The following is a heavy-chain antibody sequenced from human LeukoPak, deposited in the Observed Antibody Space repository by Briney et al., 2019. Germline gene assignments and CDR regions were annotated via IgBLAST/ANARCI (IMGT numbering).Heavy chain of an antibody. J-gene: IGHJ4*02. CDR1: GFTFSSFA. V-gene: IGHV3-30*04. CDR3: ASDLYASGPYYFDY. CDR2: ISYDGINI. D-gene: IGHD2-15*01. Sequence: GGSLRLSCAASGFTFSSFAMHWVSQAPGKGLEWVAIISYDGINIYYADSLKGRFTISRDNSKHTLYLQMNSLRAEDTAVYYCASDLYASGPYYFDYWGQGTLVTVSS.